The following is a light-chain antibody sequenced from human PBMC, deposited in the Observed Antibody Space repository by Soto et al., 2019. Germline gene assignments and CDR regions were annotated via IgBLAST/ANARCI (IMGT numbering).Light chain of an antibody. V-gene: IGLV2-14*03. CDR3: SSYSSNNILSYV. J-gene: IGLJ1*01. CDR2: EVS. Sequence: QSVLTQPASVSGSPGQSISISCTGTRNDVGGYNYVSWYQQHPGTAPKLLMFEVSNRPSGVSGRFSGSKSGNTASLTISGLQSQDEADYYCSSYSSNNILSYVCGSGTKVTVL. CDR1: RNDVGGYNY.